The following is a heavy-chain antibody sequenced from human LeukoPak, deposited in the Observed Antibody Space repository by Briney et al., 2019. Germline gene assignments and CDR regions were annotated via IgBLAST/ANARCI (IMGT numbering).Heavy chain of an antibody. D-gene: IGHD2/OR15-2a*01. V-gene: IGHV1-24*01. J-gene: IGHJ5*02. Sequence: ASVKVSCKASGYTFTGYYMHWVRQAPGQGLEWMGGFDPEDGEPIYAQKFQGRVTMTEDTSTDTVHMELSSLRSEDTAVYYCATDFLGFDPWGQGTLVTVSS. CDR3: ATDFLGFDP. CDR2: FDPEDGEP. CDR1: GYTFTGYY.